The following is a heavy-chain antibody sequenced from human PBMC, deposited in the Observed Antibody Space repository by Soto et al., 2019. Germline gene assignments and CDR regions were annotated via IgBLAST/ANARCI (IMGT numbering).Heavy chain of an antibody. D-gene: IGHD6-13*01. CDR1: GDSVSSNSAA. CDR3: ARASHGSIAAAAYYYYGMDV. Sequence: PSQTLSLTCAISGDSVSSNSAAWNWIRQSPSRGLEWLGRTYYRSKWYNDYAVSVKSRITINPDTSKNQFSLQLNSVTPEDTAVYYCARASHGSIAAAAYYYYGMDVWGQGTTVTVSS. CDR2: TYYRSKWYN. J-gene: IGHJ6*02. V-gene: IGHV6-1*01.